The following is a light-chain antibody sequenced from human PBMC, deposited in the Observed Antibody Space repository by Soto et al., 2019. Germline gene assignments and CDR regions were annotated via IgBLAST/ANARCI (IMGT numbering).Light chain of an antibody. CDR1: QSVSSN. CDR3: QQFNNWPWT. J-gene: IGKJ1*01. V-gene: IGKV3-15*01. CDR2: GAS. Sequence: EIVMTQSPATLSVSPGERATLSCRAGQSVSSNLAWYQQKPGQAPRLLIYGASTRATGIPARFSGSESGTEFTLTISSLQSEDCAVYYCQQFNNWPWTFGQGTKVEI.